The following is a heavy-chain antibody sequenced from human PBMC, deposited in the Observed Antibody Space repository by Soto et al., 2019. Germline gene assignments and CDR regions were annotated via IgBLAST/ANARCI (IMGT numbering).Heavy chain of an antibody. Sequence: GGSLRLSCAASGFTFSSYAMSWVRQAPGKGLEWVSAISGSGGSTYYADSVKGRFTISRDNSKNTLYLQMNSLRAVDTAVYYCAKDTSSNRHTNHYYYYYGMDVWGQGTTVTVSS. J-gene: IGHJ6*02. CDR2: ISGSGGST. CDR1: GFTFSSYA. CDR3: AKDTSSNRHTNHYYYYYGMDV. V-gene: IGHV3-23*01. D-gene: IGHD2-2*01.